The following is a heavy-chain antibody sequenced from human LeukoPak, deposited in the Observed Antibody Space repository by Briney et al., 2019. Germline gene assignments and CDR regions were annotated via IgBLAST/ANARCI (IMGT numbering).Heavy chain of an antibody. CDR3: AKEIDTLGTNAFDI. CDR2: INEDGGKT. V-gene: IGHV3-43*02. Sequence: PGVSLRLSCAASGFSFDVYPMHWVRQAPGKGLEWVSLINEDGGKTFYADSVRGRFTISRDNSKNSLYLQMNSLRTEDTALYYCAKEIDTLGTNAFDIWGQGTIVTVSS. D-gene: IGHD2-15*01. J-gene: IGHJ3*02. CDR1: GFSFDVYP.